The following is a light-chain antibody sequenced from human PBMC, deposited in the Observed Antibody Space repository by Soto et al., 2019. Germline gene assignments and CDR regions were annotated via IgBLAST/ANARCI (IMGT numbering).Light chain of an antibody. CDR3: HQYNNLWT. CDR2: GAS. V-gene: IGKV3-15*01. J-gene: IGKJ1*01. Sequence: EIVLTQSPGTLSLSPGEGVTLSCRASQSVSSRLAWYQQKPGQSPRLLIYGASTRATGIPARFSGSGSGTEFTLTISSLQSEDFGVYYCHQYNNLWTFGQGTKVDNK. CDR1: QSVSSR.